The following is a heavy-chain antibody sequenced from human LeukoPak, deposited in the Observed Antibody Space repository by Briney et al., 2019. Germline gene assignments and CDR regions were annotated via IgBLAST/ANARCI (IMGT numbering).Heavy chain of an antibody. CDR3: ARAGRYSSSWYVLYYGMDV. V-gene: IGHV4-34*01. CDR1: ARSLSVYY. J-gene: IGHJ6*04. CDR2: TNHSVST. D-gene: IGHD6-13*01. Sequence: SETLSLTCAVYARSLSVYYWSWIRQPPGKGLEWIGETNHSVSTNYNPSLKSRVTISVDTSNNQFSLKLSSVPAADTAVYYCARAGRYSSSWYVLYYGMDVWGKGTTVTVSS.